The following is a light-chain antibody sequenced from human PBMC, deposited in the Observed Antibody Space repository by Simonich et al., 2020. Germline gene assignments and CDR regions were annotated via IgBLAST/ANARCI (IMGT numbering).Light chain of an antibody. J-gene: IGKJ2*01. CDR2: SAS. CDR3: QQYGSSHHT. CDR1: QSSSSY. Sequence: DIQMTQSTSSMSAYVGDRVTITCRASQSSSSYLNWYQQKTGKAPKLLIYSASSLQSGVPSRFSGSGSGTDFTLTISSLQPEDFAVYYCQQYGSSHHTFGQGTKLEIK. V-gene: IGKV1-39*01.